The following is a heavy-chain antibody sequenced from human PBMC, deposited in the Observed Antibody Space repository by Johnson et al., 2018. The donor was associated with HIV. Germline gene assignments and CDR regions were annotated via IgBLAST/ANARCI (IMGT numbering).Heavy chain of an antibody. CDR3: ARLRQEANCGADCH. D-gene: IGHD2-21*02. Sequence: VQLVESGGGLVQPGGSLRLSCAASGFTISGFYMSWVRQAPGKVPEWLSVVSSGGTSYYADSVRGRFTVSRDSSKNTLHLQMNSLNAEDTAMYYCARLRQEANCGADCHWGQGTMVTVSS. CDR2: VSSGGTS. J-gene: IGHJ3*01. CDR1: GFTISGFY. V-gene: IGHV3-66*04.